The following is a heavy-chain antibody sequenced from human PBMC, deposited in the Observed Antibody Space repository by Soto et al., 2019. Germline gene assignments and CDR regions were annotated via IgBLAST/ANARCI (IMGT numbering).Heavy chain of an antibody. CDR2: IGGGGDT. CDR1: GFTFSSSD. CDR3: AREGRSSTWYAWYFDL. Sequence: EEQLVESGGGLVQPGGSLRLSCAASGFTFSSSDMHWVRQVTGNGLEWVSAIGGGGDTYYPDSVKGRFTIAIENAKNSLYLQMNSLRDEYISVYFCAREGRSSTWYAWYFDLWGRGTLVTVSS. V-gene: IGHV3-13*01. D-gene: IGHD6-13*01. J-gene: IGHJ2*01.